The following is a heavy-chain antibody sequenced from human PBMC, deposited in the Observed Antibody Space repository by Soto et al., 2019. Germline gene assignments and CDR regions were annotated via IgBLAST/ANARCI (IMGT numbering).Heavy chain of an antibody. V-gene: IGHV4-39*01. CDR1: GGSISSSSYY. CDR2: IYYSGST. D-gene: IGHD3-10*01. Sequence: SETLSLTCTVSGGSISSSSYYWGWIRQPPGRGLEWIGSIYYSGSTYYNPSLKSRVTISVDTSKNQFSLKLSSVTAADTAVYYCARHFGPPYDEDWFDPWGQGTLVTVSS. J-gene: IGHJ5*02. CDR3: ARHFGPPYDEDWFDP.